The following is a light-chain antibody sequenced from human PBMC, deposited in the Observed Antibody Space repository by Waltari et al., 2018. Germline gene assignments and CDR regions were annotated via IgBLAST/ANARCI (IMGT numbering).Light chain of an antibody. V-gene: IGKV1-33*01. CDR3: QQYDNVPFT. CDR2: DAS. CDR1: QDISNY. J-gene: IGKJ3*01. Sequence: DIQMTQSPSSLSASVGDRVTIPCQASQDISNYLNWYQQKAGKAPKLLIYDASNLETGVPSRFSGSGSGTDFTFTITSLQPEDIAAYYCQQYDNVPFTFGPGTKVDLK.